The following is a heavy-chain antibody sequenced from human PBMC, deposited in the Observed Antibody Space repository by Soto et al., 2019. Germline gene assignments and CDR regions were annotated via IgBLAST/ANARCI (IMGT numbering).Heavy chain of an antibody. J-gene: IGHJ5*02. CDR1: GFTFSNYG. Sequence: GGSLRLSCAASGFTFSNYGMHWVRQTPGKGLGWVAVISYDGSHQFYTDSVKGRFTISRDNSKNTLYLQMNSLKTEDTAMYYCAKDPKCCTIGSHFLDNWFDPWGQGTLVTVSS. CDR3: AKDPKCCTIGSHFLDNWFDP. D-gene: IGHD2-8*01. CDR2: ISYDGSHQ. V-gene: IGHV3-30*18.